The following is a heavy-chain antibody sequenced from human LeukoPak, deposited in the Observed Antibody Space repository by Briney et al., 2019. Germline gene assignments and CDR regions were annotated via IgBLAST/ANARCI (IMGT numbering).Heavy chain of an antibody. CDR3: ARVENVIYYDSRAGAFDI. J-gene: IGHJ3*02. CDR2: IYYSGST. D-gene: IGHD3-22*01. V-gene: IGHV4-31*03. Sequence: SETLSLTCTVSGGSLSSGGYYWSWIRQHPGKGLEWIGYIYYSGSTYYSPSLKSRVTISVDTSKNQFSLKLSSVTAADTAVYYCARVENVIYYDSRAGAFDIWGQGTMVTVSS. CDR1: GGSLSSGGYY.